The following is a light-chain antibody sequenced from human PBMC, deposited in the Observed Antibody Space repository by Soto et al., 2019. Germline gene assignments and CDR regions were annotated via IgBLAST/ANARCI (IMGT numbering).Light chain of an antibody. Sequence: HSVLTQPPSVSAAPGQRVTISCSGSSSNIGRNYESWYQQFPGTAPRLLIFDTYKRPSGVPDRFSGSKSGTSSTLAITGLQSGDEADYYCAAWDSSLSIVIFGGGTKLTVL. CDR1: SSNIGRNY. J-gene: IGLJ2*01. V-gene: IGLV1-51*01. CDR3: AAWDSSLSIVI. CDR2: DTY.